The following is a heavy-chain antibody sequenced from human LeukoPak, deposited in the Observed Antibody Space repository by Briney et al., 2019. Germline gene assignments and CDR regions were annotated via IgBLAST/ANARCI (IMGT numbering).Heavy chain of an antibody. V-gene: IGHV3-7*01. Sequence: GGSLRLSCAASGFTFSSYWMSWVRQAPGKGLEWVANIKQDGSEKYYVDSVKGRFTISRDNAKNSLYLQMNSLRAEDTAVYYCAREGDSSLHYRPFDIWGQGTMVTVSS. CDR2: IKQDGSEK. D-gene: IGHD6-13*01. CDR1: GFTFSSYW. CDR3: AREGDSSLHYRPFDI. J-gene: IGHJ3*02.